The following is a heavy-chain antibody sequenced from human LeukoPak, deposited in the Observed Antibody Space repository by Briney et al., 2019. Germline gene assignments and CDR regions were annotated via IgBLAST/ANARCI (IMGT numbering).Heavy chain of an antibody. CDR3: AREPPGGGFDY. V-gene: IGHV3-66*01. D-gene: IGHD3-16*01. CDR1: GFTVSSDY. CDR2: VYSGGNT. J-gene: IGHJ4*02. Sequence: GGSLRLSCTASGFTVSSDYMSWVRQAPGKGLEWVSVVYSGGNTYYADSVKGRFTISRDNSKNTLYLQMNSLRAEDTAVYYCAREPPGGGFDYWGQGTLVTVSS.